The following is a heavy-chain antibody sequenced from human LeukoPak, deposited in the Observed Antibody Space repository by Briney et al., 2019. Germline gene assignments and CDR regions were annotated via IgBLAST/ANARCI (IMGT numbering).Heavy chain of an antibody. J-gene: IGHJ6*02. V-gene: IGHV1-58*02. Sequence: GTSVKVSCKASGLCFTTAAMQWVRQARGQRLEWIEWIVVGSGHRRYAQKFQERITITRDMSTSTAYMQLSSLRSEDTAVYYCAADHQFSGWESAYGMDVWGQGTTVTVSS. D-gene: IGHD6-19*01. CDR2: IVVGSGHR. CDR1: GLCFTTAA. CDR3: AADHQFSGWESAYGMDV.